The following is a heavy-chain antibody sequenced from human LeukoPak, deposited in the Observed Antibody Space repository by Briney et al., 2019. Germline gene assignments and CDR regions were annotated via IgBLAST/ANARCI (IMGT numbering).Heavy chain of an antibody. J-gene: IGHJ4*02. CDR2: INTDGSST. V-gene: IGHV3-74*01. D-gene: IGHD6-13*01. Sequence: GGSLRLSCAASGFTFSTYWMHWVRQVPGKGLVWVSRINTDGSSTINADSVKGRFTISRDNSKNTLYVQMNSLGAEDTAIYYCARDRSDSDTWYAGSHWGQGTLVTVSS. CDR1: GFTFSTYW. CDR3: ARDRSDSDTWYAGSH.